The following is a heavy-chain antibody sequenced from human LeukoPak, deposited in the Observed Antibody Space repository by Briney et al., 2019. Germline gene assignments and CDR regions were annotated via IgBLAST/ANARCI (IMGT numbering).Heavy chain of an antibody. J-gene: IGHJ4*02. CDR2: LTGSGTST. V-gene: IGHV3-23*01. D-gene: IGHD2-21*02. CDR3: ARRTDGDGDLDY. Sequence: GFLRLSCAASGFTFSSYAMNWVRRAPGKGLEWVSALTGSGTSTYSSASVKGRFTISRDNSKNALYLQMTSLRPEDTAVYYCARRTDGDGDLDYWGQGTLVTVSS. CDR1: GFTFSSYA.